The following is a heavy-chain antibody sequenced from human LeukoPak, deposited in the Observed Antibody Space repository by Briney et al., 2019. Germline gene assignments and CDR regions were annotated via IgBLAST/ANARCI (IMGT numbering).Heavy chain of an antibody. J-gene: IGHJ6*02. V-gene: IGHV5-51*01. CDR3: ARGAYGSGSYYSYYGMDV. CDR2: IYPDDSDA. CDR1: GYNFGTRW. D-gene: IGHD3-10*01. Sequence: GESLKISCKGSGYNFGTRWVAWVRQMPGKGLEWMGIIYPDDSDARYSPSFQGQVTISADKSINTAYLQWSSLKASDTAIYFCARGAYGSGSYYSYYGMDVWGQGTTVTVSS.